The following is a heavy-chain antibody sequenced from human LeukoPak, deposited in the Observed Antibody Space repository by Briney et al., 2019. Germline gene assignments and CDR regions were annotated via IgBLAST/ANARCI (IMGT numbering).Heavy chain of an antibody. CDR2: IWYDGSNK. J-gene: IGHJ4*02. D-gene: IGHD3-22*01. Sequence: GGSLRLSCAASGFTFSSYAMNWVRQAPGKGLEWVAVIWYDGSNKYYADSVKGRFTISRDNSKNTLYLQMNSLRAEDTAVYYCARDNYYDSSGPIGYWGQGTLVTVS. CDR1: GFTFSSYA. V-gene: IGHV3-33*08. CDR3: ARDNYYDSSGPIGY.